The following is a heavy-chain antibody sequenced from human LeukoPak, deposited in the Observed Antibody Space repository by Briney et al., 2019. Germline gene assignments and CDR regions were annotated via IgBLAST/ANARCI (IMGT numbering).Heavy chain of an antibody. D-gene: IGHD3-22*01. Sequence: PGGSLRLSCAASGFTFSSYAMSWVRQAPGKGLEWVSAISRSGDSTYYADSVKGRFTISRDNSKNTLYLQMYSLRAEDTAVYYCAKISGYYTSDYWGQGTLVTVSS. V-gene: IGHV3-23*01. CDR2: ISRSGDST. CDR1: GFTFSSYA. CDR3: AKISGYYTSDY. J-gene: IGHJ4*02.